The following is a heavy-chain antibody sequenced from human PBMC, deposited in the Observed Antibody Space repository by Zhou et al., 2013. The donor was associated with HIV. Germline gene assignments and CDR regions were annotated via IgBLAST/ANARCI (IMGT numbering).Heavy chain of an antibody. CDR2: IIPIFGTA. Sequence: QVQLVQSGAEVKKPGSSVKVSCKASGGTFSSYAISWVRQAPGQGLEWMGGIIPIFGTANYAQKFQGRVTITTDESTSTAYMELSSLRSEDTAVYYCARGRNWDHYYYYYYMDVWGKGTTVTVSS. CDR1: GGTFSSYA. CDR3: ARGRNWDHYYYYYYMDV. V-gene: IGHV1-69*05. J-gene: IGHJ6*03. D-gene: IGHD7-27*01.